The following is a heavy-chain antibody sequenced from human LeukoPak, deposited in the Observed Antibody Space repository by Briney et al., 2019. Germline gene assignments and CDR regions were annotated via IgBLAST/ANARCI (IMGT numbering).Heavy chain of an antibody. CDR2: IKPDGSAA. CDR1: GFTFSTYW. V-gene: IGHV3-7*01. D-gene: IGHD6-19*01. J-gene: IGHJ4*02. CDR3: ATHSDWRFDF. Sequence: GGSLRLSCAASGFTFSTYWMSWVRQAPGKGLEWLASIKPDGSAAIYVDSMKGRFTISRDNAKNSLYLQMNSLTVEDTAVYYCATHSDWRFDFWGQGTLVTVSS.